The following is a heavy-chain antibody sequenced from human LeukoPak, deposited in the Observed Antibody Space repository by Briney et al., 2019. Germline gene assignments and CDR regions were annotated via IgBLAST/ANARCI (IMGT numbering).Heavy chain of an antibody. D-gene: IGHD2-2*02. CDR2: INTDGSST. CDR3: ARAYCSSTGCYIGWFDP. CDR1: GFTFSSYW. Sequence: GGSLRLSCAASGFTFSSYWMHWVRQAPGKGLVWVSRINTDGSSTSYADSVKGRFTISRDNAKNTLYLQMNSLRAEDTAVYYCARAYCSSTGCYIGWFDPWGQGTLVTVS. V-gene: IGHV3-74*01. J-gene: IGHJ5*02.